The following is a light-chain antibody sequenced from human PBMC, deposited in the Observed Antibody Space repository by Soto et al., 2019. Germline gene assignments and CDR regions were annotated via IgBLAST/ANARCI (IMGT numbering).Light chain of an antibody. CDR3: QQYGSLSWT. CDR1: QNVDSNY. J-gene: IGKJ1*01. V-gene: IGKV3-20*01. Sequence: ENVLTQSPATLSLSPGEGATLSCRASQNVDSNYLAWYQQKPGQAPRIIIFGASGRATGIPDRFSGSGSGTDFTLTISRLEPEDFAVYYCQQYGSLSWTFGQGTKVDIK. CDR2: GAS.